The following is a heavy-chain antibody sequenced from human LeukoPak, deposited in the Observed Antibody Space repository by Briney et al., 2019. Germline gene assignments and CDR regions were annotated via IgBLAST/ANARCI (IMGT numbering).Heavy chain of an antibody. J-gene: IGHJ4*02. Sequence: QPWGSLRLSCAASGFTFSIYAMSWVRQAPGKGLAWVSGLNEDGGYTYYADSVKGRFTISRDNSKNTLYVQMNSLRAEDTAVYYCAKDYGISSGPLVTEVTLFDYWGQGTQVTVSS. CDR1: GFTFSIYA. D-gene: IGHD6-6*01. CDR3: AKDYGISSGPLVTEVTLFDY. CDR2: LNEDGGYT. V-gene: IGHV3-23*01.